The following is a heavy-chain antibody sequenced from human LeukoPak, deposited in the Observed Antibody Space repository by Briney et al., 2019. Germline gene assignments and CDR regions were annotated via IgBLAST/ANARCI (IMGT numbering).Heavy chain of an antibody. CDR1: GYSFTSHW. Sequence: GESLKISCKGSGYSFTSHWIGWVRQMPGKGLEWMGIIYPGASDTRYSPSFQGQVTISADKSISTAYLQWSSLTASDSAIYYCARSPRDLWRGNWGGMDVWGQGTTVTVSS. V-gene: IGHV5-51*01. D-gene: IGHD3-3*01. J-gene: IGHJ6*02. CDR3: ARSPRDLWRGNWGGMDV. CDR2: IYPGASDT.